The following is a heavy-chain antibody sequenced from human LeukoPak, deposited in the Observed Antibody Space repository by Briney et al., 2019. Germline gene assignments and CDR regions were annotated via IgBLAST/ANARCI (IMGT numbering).Heavy chain of an antibody. J-gene: IGHJ5*02. Sequence: SETLSLTCTVSGGSISSSSYYWGWIRQPPGKGLEWIGSIYYSGSTYYNPSLKSRVTISVDTSKNQFSLKLSSVTAADTAVYYWARLREVGFDPWGQGTLVTVSS. CDR2: IYYSGST. CDR3: ARLREVGFDP. V-gene: IGHV4-39*01. D-gene: IGHD3-16*01. CDR1: GGSISSSSYY.